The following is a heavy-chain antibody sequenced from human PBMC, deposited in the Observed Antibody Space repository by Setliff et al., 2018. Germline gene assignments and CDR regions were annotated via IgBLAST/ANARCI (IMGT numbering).Heavy chain of an antibody. CDR3: ARYTSSWHDY. V-gene: IGHV4-59*11. Sequence: SETLFLTCTVSGGSISGHWWNWMRQSPGKGLEWIGSIYYGGTTNYNPSLRTRVTISGDTSKNQLSLKLTSVTAADTAVYYCARYTSSWHDYWGQGTLVTVS. D-gene: IGHD6-13*01. CDR1: GGSISGHW. CDR2: IYYGGTT. J-gene: IGHJ4*02.